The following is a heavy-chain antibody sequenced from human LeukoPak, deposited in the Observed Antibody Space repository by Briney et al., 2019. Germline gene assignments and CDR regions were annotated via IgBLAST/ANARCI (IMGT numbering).Heavy chain of an antibody. J-gene: IGHJ4*02. CDR1: GFTFSSYA. Sequence: AGGSLRLSCAASGFTFSSYAMHWVRQAPGKGLEWVAVISYDGSNKYYADSVKGRFTISRDNSKNTLYLQMNSLRAEDTAVYYCARVGPETAFDYWGQGTLVTVSS. V-gene: IGHV3-30*04. CDR2: ISYDGSNK. D-gene: IGHD1-14*01. CDR3: ARVGPETAFDY.